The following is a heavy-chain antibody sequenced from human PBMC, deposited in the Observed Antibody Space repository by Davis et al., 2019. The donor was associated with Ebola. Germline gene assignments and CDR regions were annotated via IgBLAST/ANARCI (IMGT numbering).Heavy chain of an antibody. V-gene: IGHV3-23*01. J-gene: IGHJ4*02. CDR2: LGTSADT. D-gene: IGHD3-3*01. CDR1: GFVFSSYV. Sequence: GESLKISCAASGFVFSSYVMSWVRRAPGKGLEWVSTLGTSADTYYADSVKGRFTISRDNSKNTLHLQMNSLRVEDTAVYYCARGPLLGVVPIWGVHYWGQGSLVTVSS. CDR3: ARGPLLGVVPIWGVHY.